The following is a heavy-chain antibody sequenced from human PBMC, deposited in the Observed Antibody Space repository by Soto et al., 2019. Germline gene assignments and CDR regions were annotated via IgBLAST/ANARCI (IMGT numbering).Heavy chain of an antibody. CDR1: GDSVSSNSAA. CDR2: TYYRSRWYN. CDR3: ARVSDGSGWYKGTPFDY. V-gene: IGHV6-1*01. D-gene: IGHD6-19*01. J-gene: IGHJ4*02. Sequence: SQTLSLTCAISGDSVSSNSAAWNWIRQSPSRGLEWLGRTYYRSRWYNDYAVSVKSRITINPDTSKNQFSLQLNSVTPEDTAVYYCARVSDGSGWYKGTPFDYWGQGTLVTVSS.